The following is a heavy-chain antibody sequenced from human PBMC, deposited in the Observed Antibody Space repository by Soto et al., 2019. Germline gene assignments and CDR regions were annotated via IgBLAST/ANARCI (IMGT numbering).Heavy chain of an antibody. CDR3: ARAGYCTNGVCRSMDV. V-gene: IGHV1-18*01. Sequence: ASVKVSCKASGCTFTSYGISWVRQAPGQGLEWMGWISAYNGNTNYAQKLQGRVTMTTDTSTSTAYMELRSLRSDDTAVYYCARAGYCTNGVCRSMDVWGQGTTVTVSS. J-gene: IGHJ6*02. D-gene: IGHD2-8*01. CDR1: GCTFTSYG. CDR2: ISAYNGNT.